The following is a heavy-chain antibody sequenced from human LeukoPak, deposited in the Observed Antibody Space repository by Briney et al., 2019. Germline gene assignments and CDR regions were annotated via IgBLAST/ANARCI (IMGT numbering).Heavy chain of an antibody. CDR2: IYYSGST. D-gene: IGHD4-23*01. CDR3: ASLDYGGAHFDY. CDR1: GGSISSSSYY. J-gene: IGHJ4*02. Sequence: SETLSLTCTVSGGSISSSSYYWGWIRQPPGKGLEWIGSIYYSGSTYYNPSLKSRVTISVDTSKNQFSLKLSSVTAADTAVYYCASLDYGGAHFDYWGQGTLVTVSS. V-gene: IGHV4-39*01.